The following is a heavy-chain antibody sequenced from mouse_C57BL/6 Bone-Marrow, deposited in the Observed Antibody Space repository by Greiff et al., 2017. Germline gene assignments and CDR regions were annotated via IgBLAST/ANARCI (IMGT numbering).Heavy chain of an antibody. Sequence: VQLQQSGPELVKPGASVKISCKASGYSFTGYYMNWVKQSPEKSLEWIGEINPSTGGTTYNQKFKAKATLTVDKSSSPAYMQLKSLTSEDSAVYYCARWTGWYFDVWGTGTTVTVSS. J-gene: IGHJ1*03. CDR1: GYSFTGYY. CDR3: ARWTGWYFDV. V-gene: IGHV1-42*01. CDR2: INPSTGGT.